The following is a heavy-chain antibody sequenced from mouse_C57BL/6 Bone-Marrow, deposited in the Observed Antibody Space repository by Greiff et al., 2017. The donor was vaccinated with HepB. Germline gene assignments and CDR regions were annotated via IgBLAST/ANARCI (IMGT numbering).Heavy chain of an antibody. D-gene: IGHD2-1*01. Sequence: QVQLQQSGAELARPGASVKLSCKASGYTFTSYGISWVKQRTGQGLEWIGELYPRSGNTYYNEKFKGKATLNADKSSSTAYMARRSLTSEDSAVYFGARHSYGNGYFEVWGTGTTVTVSS. V-gene: IGHV1-81*01. CDR1: GYTFTSYG. CDR3: ARHSYGNGYFEV. CDR2: LYPRSGNT. J-gene: IGHJ1*03.